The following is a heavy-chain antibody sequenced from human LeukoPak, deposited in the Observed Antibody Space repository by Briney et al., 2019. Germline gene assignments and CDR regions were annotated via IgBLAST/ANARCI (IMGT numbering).Heavy chain of an antibody. D-gene: IGHD6-19*01. Sequence: GGSLRLSCAASGFTFSSYGMHWVRQVPGKGLEWVAVISYDGSNKYYADSVKGRFTISRDNSKNTLYLQMNSLRAEDTAVYYCAKDRIAVAVVPKYFQHWGQGTLVTVSS. CDR1: GFTFSSYG. J-gene: IGHJ1*01. CDR3: AKDRIAVAVVPKYFQH. V-gene: IGHV3-30*18. CDR2: ISYDGSNK.